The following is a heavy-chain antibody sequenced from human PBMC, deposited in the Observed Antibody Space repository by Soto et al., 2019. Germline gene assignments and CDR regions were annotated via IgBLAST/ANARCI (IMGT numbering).Heavy chain of an antibody. J-gene: IGHJ4*02. CDR1: GGPFSSYG. V-gene: IGHV1-69*02. CDR3: SRYGPGVKFDY. Sequence: QVQLVQSGSEVKKPWSSVKVSCKASGGPFSSYGLSWVRQAPGQGLEWMGRIIPFGEITIFAQKFQDRVTITTDTATSTAYMELRSLKSEDPAVYYCSRYGPGVKFDYWGQGTLVTVSS. CDR2: IIPFGEIT. D-gene: IGHD3-10*01.